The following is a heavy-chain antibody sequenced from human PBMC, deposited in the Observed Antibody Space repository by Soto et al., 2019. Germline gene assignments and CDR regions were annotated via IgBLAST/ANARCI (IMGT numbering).Heavy chain of an antibody. D-gene: IGHD6-6*01. CDR1: GFTFSSYS. V-gene: IGHV3-21*01. Sequence: EVQLVESGGGLVKPGGSLRLSCAASGFTFSSYSMNWVRQAPGKGLEWVSSISSSSSYIYYADSVKGRFTISRDNAKNSLYRQMNSRRAEDTAVYYCASVQGYYYYGMDVWGQGTTVTVSS. J-gene: IGHJ6*02. CDR3: ASVQGYYYYGMDV. CDR2: ISSSSSYI.